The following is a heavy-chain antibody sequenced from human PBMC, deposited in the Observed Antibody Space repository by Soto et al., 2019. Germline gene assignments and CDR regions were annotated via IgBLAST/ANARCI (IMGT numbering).Heavy chain of an antibody. CDR3: ASGEARRWTSPDY. CDR1: GFTFSSYA. J-gene: IGHJ4*02. Sequence: QVQLVESGGGVVQPGRSLRLSCAASGFTFSSYAMHWVRQAPGKGLEWVAVISYDGSNKYYADSVKGRFTISRDNSKNTLYLQMNSLRAEDTAVYYCASGEARRWTSPDYCGQGTLVTVSS. V-gene: IGHV3-30-3*01. D-gene: IGHD6-6*01. CDR2: ISYDGSNK.